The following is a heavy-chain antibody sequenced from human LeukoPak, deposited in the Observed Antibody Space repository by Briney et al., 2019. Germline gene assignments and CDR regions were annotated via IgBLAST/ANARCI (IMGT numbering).Heavy chain of an antibody. CDR1: RGSISASIRSYY. J-gene: IGHJ4*02. V-gene: IGHV4-4*09. CDR2: ISSSGST. D-gene: IGHD5-12*01. CDR3: ARVPLGYSGAYYFDY. Sequence: SETLSLTCTVSRGSISASIRSYYWSWLRQPPGKGLEWIGYISSSGSTNDNPSLRSRVTISVDTSKNQFFLNLSSVSAADTAAYYCARVPLGYSGAYYFDYWGPGTLVTVSP.